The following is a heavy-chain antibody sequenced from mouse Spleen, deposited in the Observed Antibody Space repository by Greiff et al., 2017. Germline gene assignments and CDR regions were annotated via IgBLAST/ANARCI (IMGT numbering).Heavy chain of an antibody. CDR2: IYPGDGDT. D-gene: IGHD2-1*01. CDR3: ARGAYGNSFDY. J-gene: IGHJ2*01. V-gene: IGHV1-80*01. Sequence: QVQLQQSGAELVKPGASVKISCKASGYAFSSYWMNWVKQRPGKGLEWIGQIYPGDGDTNYNGKFKGKATLTADKSSSTAYMQLSSLTSEDSAVYFCARGAYGNSFDYWGQGTTLTVSS. CDR1: GYAFSSYW.